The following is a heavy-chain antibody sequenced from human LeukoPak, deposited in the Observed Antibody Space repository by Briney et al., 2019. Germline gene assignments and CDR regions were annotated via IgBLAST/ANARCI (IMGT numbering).Heavy chain of an antibody. V-gene: IGHV3-48*03. CDR1: GFTFRSYE. CDR2: ISSIGSTM. CDR3: ARDGGVEYYDSSNYYDY. D-gene: IGHD3-22*01. Sequence: GGSLRLSCVASGFTFRSYEMNWVRQAPGKGLEWVSYISSIGSTMYYADSVKGRFTISRDNAKNSLYLQMNSLRAEDTAVYYCARDGGVEYYDSSNYYDYWGQGTLVTVSS. J-gene: IGHJ4*02.